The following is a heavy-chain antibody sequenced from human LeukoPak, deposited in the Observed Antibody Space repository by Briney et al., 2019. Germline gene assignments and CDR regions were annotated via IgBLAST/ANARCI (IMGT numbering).Heavy chain of an antibody. CDR3: ARSGGSYYDAFDI. CDR1: GFTFSSYA. V-gene: IGHV3-30-3*01. J-gene: IGHJ3*02. Sequence: GGSLRLSGAASGFTFSSYAMHWVRQAPGKGLEWVAVISYDGSNKYYADSVKGRFTISRDNSKNTLYLQMNSLRAEDTAVYYCARSGGSYYDAFDIWGQGTMVTVSS. D-gene: IGHD1-26*01. CDR2: ISYDGSNK.